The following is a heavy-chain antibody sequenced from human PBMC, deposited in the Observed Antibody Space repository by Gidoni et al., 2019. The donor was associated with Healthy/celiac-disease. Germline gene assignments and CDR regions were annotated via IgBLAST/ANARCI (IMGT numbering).Heavy chain of an antibody. Sequence: QVQRVQSGAEVKKPGSSVKVSCKASGGHFSSYAISWVRQAPGQGLAWMGGLIPIFCTANSAQQFQGRVTITADDSTSTAYMELSSLRSEDTAVSYCARRPYSSSNYYFDSWGQGTLVTVSS. CDR3: ARRPYSSSNYYFDS. V-gene: IGHV1-69*01. J-gene: IGHJ4*02. CDR2: LIPIFCTA. CDR1: GGHFSSYA. D-gene: IGHD6-6*01.